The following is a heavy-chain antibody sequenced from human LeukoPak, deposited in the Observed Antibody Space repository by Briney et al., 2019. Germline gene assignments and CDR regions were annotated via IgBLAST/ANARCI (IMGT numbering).Heavy chain of an antibody. V-gene: IGHV4-30-4*01. CDR2: IYYSGST. CDR1: GGSISSYDYY. D-gene: IGHD3-22*01. J-gene: IGHJ4*02. CDR3: AREDFYYFDSSGYYLY. Sequence: PSETLSLTCTVSGGSISSYDYYWSWIRQPPGKGLEWIGYIYYSGSTYYNPSLKSRVAMSVDTSKNQFSLKLSSVTVADTAVYYCAREDFYYFDSSGYYLYWGQGTLATVSS.